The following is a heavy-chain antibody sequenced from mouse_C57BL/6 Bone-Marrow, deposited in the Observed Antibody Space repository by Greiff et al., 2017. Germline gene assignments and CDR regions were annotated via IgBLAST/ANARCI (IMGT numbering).Heavy chain of an antibody. CDR2: IRYDGSN. J-gene: IGHJ2*01. CDR1: GYSITSGYY. D-gene: IGHD2-4*01. CDR3: ARIYYDYDGGFDY. Sequence: EVKLQESGPGLVKPSQSLSLTCSVTGYSITSGYYWNWIRQFPGNKLEWMGYIRYDGSNNYNPSLKNRISITRDTSTNQFFLKLNSVTTEDTATYYCARIYYDYDGGFDYWGQGTTLTVSS. V-gene: IGHV3-6*01.